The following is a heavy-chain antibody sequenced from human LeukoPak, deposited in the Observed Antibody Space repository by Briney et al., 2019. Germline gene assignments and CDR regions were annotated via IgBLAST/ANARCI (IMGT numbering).Heavy chain of an antibody. CDR2: IYYSGST. Sequence: PGGSLRLSCAASGFTFSSYSMNWIRQPPGKGLEWIGSIYYSGSTYYNPSLKSRVTISVDTSKNQFSLKLSSVTAADTAVYYCARRPSNIVLKKYYFDYWGQGTLVTVSS. V-gene: IGHV4-39*01. J-gene: IGHJ4*02. CDR1: GFTFSSYS. CDR3: ARRPSNIVLKKYYFDY. D-gene: IGHD5-12*01.